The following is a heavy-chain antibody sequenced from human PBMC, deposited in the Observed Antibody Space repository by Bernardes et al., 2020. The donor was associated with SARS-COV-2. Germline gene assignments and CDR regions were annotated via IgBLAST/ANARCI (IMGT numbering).Heavy chain of an antibody. Sequence: SETLSLTCTVSGGSIGSYYWAWIRQPPGKGLEWIGYIYYSGSTNYNPSLKSRVTISVDRSQNQFSLNLGSVTPADTAVYYCVRDLSHLVRRGFDLWGRGTLVTVSS. V-gene: IGHV4-59*01. J-gene: IGHJ2*01. CDR1: GGSIGSYY. CDR2: IYYSGST. CDR3: VRDLSHLVRRGFDL. D-gene: IGHD3-10*01.